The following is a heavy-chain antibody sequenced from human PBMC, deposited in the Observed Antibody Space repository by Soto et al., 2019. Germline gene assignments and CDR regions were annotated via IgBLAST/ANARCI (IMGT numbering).Heavy chain of an antibody. CDR2: ISSTGSYT. Sequence: PVGSLRLSCAASGFTFSDYYMSWIRQAPGNGLEWVSSISSTGSYTYYADSVKGRFTISRDNAKNSLYLQMNSLRAEDTAVYYCARHYYDTSAYSHRLDYWGQGTLVTVS. J-gene: IGHJ4*02. CDR3: ARHYYDTSAYSHRLDY. CDR1: GFTFSDYY. D-gene: IGHD3-22*01. V-gene: IGHV3-11*06.